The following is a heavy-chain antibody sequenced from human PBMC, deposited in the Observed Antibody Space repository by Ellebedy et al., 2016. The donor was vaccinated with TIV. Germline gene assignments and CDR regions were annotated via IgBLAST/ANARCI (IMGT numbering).Heavy chain of an antibody. CDR3: AGGTGWLMDI. CDR2: IRQDGSEE. Sequence: PGGSLRLSCAASGLTFSRHWMKRVRQAPGKGLGWVAMIRQDGSEEFYVDSVKGRFTISRNNAKNSLFLQMNSLRAEDTAVYYCAGGTGWLMDIWGQGTTVTVSS. J-gene: IGHJ6*02. V-gene: IGHV3-7*03. D-gene: IGHD6-19*01. CDR1: GLTFSRHW.